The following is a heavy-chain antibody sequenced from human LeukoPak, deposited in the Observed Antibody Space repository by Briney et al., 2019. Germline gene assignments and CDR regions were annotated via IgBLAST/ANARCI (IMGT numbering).Heavy chain of an antibody. CDR2: IYTSGST. CDR1: GGSISSGSYY. Sequence: PSETLSFTCTVSGGSISSGSYYWSWIRQPAGKGLEWIGRIYTSGSTNYNPSLKSRVTISVDTSKNQFSLKLSPVTAADTAVYYCARESQSDGYSNYGAHAFDIWGQGTMVTVSS. D-gene: IGHD4-11*01. V-gene: IGHV4-61*02. J-gene: IGHJ3*02. CDR3: ARESQSDGYSNYGAHAFDI.